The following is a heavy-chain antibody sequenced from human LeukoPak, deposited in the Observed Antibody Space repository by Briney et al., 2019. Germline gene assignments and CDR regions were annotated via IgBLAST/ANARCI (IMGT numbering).Heavy chain of an antibody. CDR3: ARGVGGASLDY. D-gene: IGHD3-16*01. CDR1: GGSISSGGYY. CDR2: IYYSGST. Sequence: KSSETLPLTCTVSGGSISSGGYYWSWIRQHPGKGLEWIGYIYYSGSTYYNPSLKSRVTISVDTSKNQFSLKLSSVTAADTAVYYCARGVGGASLDYWGQGTLVTVSS. J-gene: IGHJ4*02. V-gene: IGHV4-31*03.